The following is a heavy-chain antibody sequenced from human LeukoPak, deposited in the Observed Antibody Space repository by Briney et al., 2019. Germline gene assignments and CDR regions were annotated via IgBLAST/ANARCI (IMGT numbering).Heavy chain of an antibody. CDR2: IKQDGSEK. Sequence: GGSLRLSCAASGFTFSTYWMTWVRQAPGKGLEWVANIKQDGSEKYYVDSVKGRFTISRDNAKNSLYLQMNSLRAEDTAVFYCARDGTYTDYDPDFDIWGQGTLVTVSS. CDR3: ARDGTYTDYDPDFDI. J-gene: IGHJ4*02. CDR1: GFTFSTYW. D-gene: IGHD5-12*01. V-gene: IGHV3-7*04.